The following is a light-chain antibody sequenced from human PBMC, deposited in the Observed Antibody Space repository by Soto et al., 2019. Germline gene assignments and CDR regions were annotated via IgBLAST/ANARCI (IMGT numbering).Light chain of an antibody. CDR1: QAISRF. Sequence: DVQMTQSPSAMSASVGDRVTIACRASQAISRFVAWFQHKPGRAPERLIYETSNLQPGVPSRFSGSDSGTEFTLAISGLQPADFATSYCLQHNTYPYTFGQGTKLEIK. V-gene: IGKV1-17*03. CDR2: ETS. CDR3: LQHNTYPYT. J-gene: IGKJ2*01.